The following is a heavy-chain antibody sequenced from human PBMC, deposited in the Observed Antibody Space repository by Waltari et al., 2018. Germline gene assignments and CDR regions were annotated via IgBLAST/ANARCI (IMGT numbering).Heavy chain of an antibody. CDR2: ISYDGSNK. Sequence: QVQLVESGGGVVQPGRSLRLSCAASGFTFSSYAMHWVRQAPGKGLEWVAVISYDGSNKYYADSVKGRFTISRDNSKNTLYLQMNSLRAEDTAVYYCARARRGSYNLDYWGKGTLVTVSS. J-gene: IGHJ4*02. CDR1: GFTFSSYA. V-gene: IGHV3-30*01. CDR3: ARARRGSYNLDY. D-gene: IGHD1-26*01.